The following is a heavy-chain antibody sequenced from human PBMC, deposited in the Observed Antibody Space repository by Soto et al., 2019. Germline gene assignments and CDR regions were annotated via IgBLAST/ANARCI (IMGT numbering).Heavy chain of an antibody. J-gene: IGHJ4*02. V-gene: IGHV4-39*01. Sequence: PSVTLSLTGTVSGGSGTNSSYYWGWIRQSPGKGLEWIGSVYYRGRSYSKSSVKSPVTISVETSKNQFSLNFNSVTASDTALYYCVSQRTSVLTQAYFDYWGPGALVTVSS. CDR3: VSQRTSVLTQAYFDY. CDR2: VYYRGRS. D-gene: IGHD1-20*01. CDR1: GGSGTNSSYY.